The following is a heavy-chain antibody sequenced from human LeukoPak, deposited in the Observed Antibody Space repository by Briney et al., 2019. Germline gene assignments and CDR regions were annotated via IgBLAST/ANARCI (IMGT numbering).Heavy chain of an antibody. J-gene: IGHJ4*02. CDR2: ISYDGSNK. Sequence: GRSLRLSCAASGFTFCSYAMHWVRQAPGKGLEWVAVISYDGSNKYYADSVRGRFTISRDNSKNTLYLQMNSLRAEDTAVYYCASDYYDSSGYSEPYDYWGQGTLVTVSS. D-gene: IGHD3-22*01. V-gene: IGHV3-30-3*01. CDR3: ASDYYDSSGYSEPYDY. CDR1: GFTFCSYA.